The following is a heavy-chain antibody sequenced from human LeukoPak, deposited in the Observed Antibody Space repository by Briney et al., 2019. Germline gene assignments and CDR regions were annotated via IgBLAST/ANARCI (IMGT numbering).Heavy chain of an antibody. D-gene: IGHD6-6*01. J-gene: IGHJ4*02. CDR3: ARRVGSSSSPFYFDY. Sequence: GGSLRLSCAASGFTFSSYGMHWVRQAPGKGLEWVSYISSSGSTIYYADSVKGRFTISRDNAKNSLYLQMNSLRAEDTAVYYCARRVGSSSSPFYFDYWGQGTLVTVSS. CDR2: ISSSGSTI. CDR1: GFTFSSYG. V-gene: IGHV3-48*04.